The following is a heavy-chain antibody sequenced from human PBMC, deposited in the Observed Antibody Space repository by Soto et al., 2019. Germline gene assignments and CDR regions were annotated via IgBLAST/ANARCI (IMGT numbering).Heavy chain of an antibody. J-gene: IGHJ4*02. CDR1: GYTFTGYY. D-gene: IGHD4-17*01. Sequence: ASVKVSCKASGYTFTGYYMHWVRQATGQGLEWMGWINPNSGGTDSAQKFQGRVTMTRDTSTTTAYMELTNLSSEDTAVYYCARVNGAADYWGQGTLVTVSS. CDR2: INPNSGGT. CDR3: ARVNGAADY. V-gene: IGHV1-2*02.